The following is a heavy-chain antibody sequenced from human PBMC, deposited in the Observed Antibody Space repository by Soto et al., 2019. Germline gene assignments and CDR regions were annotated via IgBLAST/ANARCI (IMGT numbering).Heavy chain of an antibody. Sequence: QVQLQESGPGLVKPSGTLSLTCAVSGGSISSSNWWSWVRQPPGKGLEWIGEIYHSGSTNYNPSLKSRVTISVDKSKNQFSLKLSSVTAADTAVYYCARARLDVLRYFDWLPPVEDWGQGTLVTVSS. V-gene: IGHV4-4*02. CDR2: IYHSGST. J-gene: IGHJ4*02. CDR1: GGSISSSNW. CDR3: ARARLDVLRYFDWLPPVED. D-gene: IGHD3-9*01.